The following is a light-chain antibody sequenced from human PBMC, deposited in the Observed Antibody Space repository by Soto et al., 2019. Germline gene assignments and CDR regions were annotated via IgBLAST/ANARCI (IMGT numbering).Light chain of an antibody. CDR1: QDIRYF. V-gene: IGKV1-27*01. CDR3: QNYNSAPFT. Sequence: DIQMTQSPSSLSASVGDRVTITCRASQDIRYFLVWYQQKPGKVPELLIYVVSALQSGVPSRFSGSGSGTDFTLTISSLQPEDVATYYCQNYNSAPFTFGPGTKVDVK. CDR2: VVS. J-gene: IGKJ3*01.